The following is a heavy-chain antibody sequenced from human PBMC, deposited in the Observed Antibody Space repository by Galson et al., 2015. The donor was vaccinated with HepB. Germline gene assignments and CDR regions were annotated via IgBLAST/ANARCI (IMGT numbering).Heavy chain of an antibody. CDR2: IHSDGSGT. Sequence: SLRLSCAASGFTFSGYWMHWARQAPGEGLVWVSRIHSDGSGTTYADSVEGRFTISRDNAKNTLYLQMHSLRAEDTAVYYCATKVSGNYAGAYYFDDWGQGTLVTVSS. CDR3: ATKVSGNYAGAYYFDD. CDR1: GFTFSGYW. V-gene: IGHV3-74*01. D-gene: IGHD4-11*01. J-gene: IGHJ4*02.